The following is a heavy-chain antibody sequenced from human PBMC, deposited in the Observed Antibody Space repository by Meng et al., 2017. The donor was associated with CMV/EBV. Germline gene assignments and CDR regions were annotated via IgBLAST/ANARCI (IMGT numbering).Heavy chain of an antibody. CDR1: GFTFSSYS. V-gene: IGHV3-7*01. D-gene: IGHD3-10*01. CDR3: ARAGVLVWFRDPVGPDY. J-gene: IGHJ4*02. Sequence: GGSLRLSCAASGFTFSSYSMSWVRQAPGKGLEWVANIKHDGSAKYYVDSVKGRFTISRDNAKNSLYLQMNILRAEDTAVYYCARAGVLVWFRDPVGPDYWGQGTLVTVSS. CDR2: IKHDGSAK.